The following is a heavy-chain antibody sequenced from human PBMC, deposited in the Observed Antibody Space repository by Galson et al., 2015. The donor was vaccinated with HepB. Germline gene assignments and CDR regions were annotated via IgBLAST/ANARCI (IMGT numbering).Heavy chain of an antibody. Sequence: SLRLSCAASGFTFSRYDMHWVRQGTGKSLEWVSAIGTAGDTYYPGSVKGRFTISRENAKNSLYLQMNSLRAGDTAVYYCARGKLHHDESSGFSTWAFDVWGQGAMVTVSS. J-gene: IGHJ3*01. CDR3: ARGKLHHDESSGFSTWAFDV. V-gene: IGHV3-13*01. D-gene: IGHD3-22*01. CDR1: GFTFSRYD. CDR2: IGTAGDT.